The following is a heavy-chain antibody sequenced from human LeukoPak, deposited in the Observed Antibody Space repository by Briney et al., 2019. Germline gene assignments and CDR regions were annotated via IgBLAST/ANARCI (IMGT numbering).Heavy chain of an antibody. CDR3: ARDQEIVVVPATKYYYYYMDV. V-gene: IGHV1-2*02. D-gene: IGHD2-2*01. CDR2: INPNSGGT. Sequence: GASVKVSCKASGYTFTGYYMHWVRQAPGQGLEWMGWINPNSGGTNYAQKFQGRVTMTRDTSISTAYMELSRLRSDDTAVYHCARDQEIVVVPATKYYYYYMDVWGKGTTVTVSS. CDR1: GYTFTGYY. J-gene: IGHJ6*03.